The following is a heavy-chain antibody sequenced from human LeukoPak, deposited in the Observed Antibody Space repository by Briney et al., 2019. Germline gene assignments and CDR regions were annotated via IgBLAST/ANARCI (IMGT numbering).Heavy chain of an antibody. Sequence: GGSLRLSCTASGFTMSGIHMNWVRQAPGKGLDWVSGLYAGGSTYYAGSVTGRFTIPRDDSKNTLYLQMTSLRVDDTAIYYCVRGNGNVGGRLDPWGQGAWVTVSS. J-gene: IGHJ5*02. CDR3: VRGNGNVGGRLDP. D-gene: IGHD1-1*01. V-gene: IGHV3-66*01. CDR2: LYAGGST. CDR1: GFTMSGIH.